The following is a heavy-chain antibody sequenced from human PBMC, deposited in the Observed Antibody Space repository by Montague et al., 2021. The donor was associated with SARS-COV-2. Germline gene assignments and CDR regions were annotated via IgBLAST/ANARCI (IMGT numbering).Heavy chain of an antibody. J-gene: IGHJ4*01. Sequence: SETLSLTCTVSGGSISSYYWSWIRQPPGKGLEWIGYIYYSGSTNYNPSLKSRVTISVDTSKNQFSLKLSSVTAADTAVYYCARGRHYYDSSGYYFDYWGQGTMVTVSS. CDR2: IYYSGST. CDR3: ARGRHYYDSSGYYFDY. CDR1: GGSISSYY. V-gene: IGHV4-59*01. D-gene: IGHD3-22*01.